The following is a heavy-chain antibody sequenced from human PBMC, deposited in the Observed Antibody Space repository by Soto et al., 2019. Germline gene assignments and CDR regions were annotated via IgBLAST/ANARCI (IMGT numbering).Heavy chain of an antibody. CDR3: ATLPARIGVVMSPFPS. CDR1: GTSISSTFL. Sequence: VQLRQSGSGLVKPSGTLSLTCFVSGTSISSTFLWTWVRQAPGKGLERIGEIYHSGMAKYNPSLKSRVTISVDKSSNQFSLTLTSVTAADTAMYDCATLPARIGVVMSPFPSWGQGTPVTVSS. J-gene: IGHJ4*02. CDR2: IYHSGMA. V-gene: IGHV4-4*02. D-gene: IGHD2-15*01.